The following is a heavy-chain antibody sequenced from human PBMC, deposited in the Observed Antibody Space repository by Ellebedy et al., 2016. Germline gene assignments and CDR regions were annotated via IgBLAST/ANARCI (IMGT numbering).Heavy chain of an antibody. CDR2: ISDSGST. CDR1: GGSISSYY. V-gene: IGHV4-59*01. CDR3: ARAVGQGILDS. Sequence: SETLSLTCTVSGGSISSYYWNWNRQPPGKGLEWIGYISDSGSTKYNPSLKSRVTISLDTSKSQFSLMLSPVTAADTAVYYCARAVGQGILDSWGQGTLVTVSS. J-gene: IGHJ4*02.